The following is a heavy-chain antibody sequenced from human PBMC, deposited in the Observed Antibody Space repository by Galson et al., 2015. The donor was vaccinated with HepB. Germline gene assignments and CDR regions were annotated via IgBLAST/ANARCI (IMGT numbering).Heavy chain of an antibody. J-gene: IGHJ4*02. V-gene: IGHV4-34*01. CDR3: ARDFQQLIDY. CDR2: INHSGST. Sequence: SETLSLTCAVYGGSFSGYYWSWIRQPPGKGLEWIGEINHSGSTNYNPSLESRVTISVDTSKSQFSLKLSSVTAADTAVYYCARDFQQLIDYWGQGTLVIVSS. D-gene: IGHD6-13*01. CDR1: GGSFSGYY.